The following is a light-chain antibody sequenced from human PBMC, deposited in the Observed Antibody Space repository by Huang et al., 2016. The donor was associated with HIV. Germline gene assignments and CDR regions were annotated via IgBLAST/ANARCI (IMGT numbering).Light chain of an antibody. Sequence: DIVMTQSPDSLAVSLGERATINCKSTQTILHDSDSRTYLAWYQQTPGQPPTLLIHWASIRKSGVPDRFIGSGSGTDFTLTISSLQAEDVAVYYCQQYYSGPFTFGPGTNVDI. CDR2: WAS. CDR3: QQYYSGPFT. CDR1: QTILHDSDSRTY. V-gene: IGKV4-1*01. J-gene: IGKJ3*01.